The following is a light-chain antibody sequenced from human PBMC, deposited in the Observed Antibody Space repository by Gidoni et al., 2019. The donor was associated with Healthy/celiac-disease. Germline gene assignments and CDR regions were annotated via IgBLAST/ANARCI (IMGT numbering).Light chain of an antibody. CDR3: QQSYSTRLT. CDR2: AAS. CDR1: QSISSY. V-gene: IGKV1-39*01. Sequence: DIQMTKSPSSLSASVGDRVTITCRASQSISSYLNWYQQKPGKAPKLLIYAASSLQSGVPSRFSGSGSGKDFTLTISSLQPEDFATYYCQQSYSTRLTFGGGTKVEIK. J-gene: IGKJ4*01.